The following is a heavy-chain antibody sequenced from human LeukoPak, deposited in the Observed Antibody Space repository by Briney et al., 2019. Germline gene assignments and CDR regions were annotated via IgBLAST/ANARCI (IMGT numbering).Heavy chain of an antibody. CDR1: GFTFDDYA. D-gene: IGHD5-24*01. J-gene: IGHJ4*02. Sequence: GGSLRLSCAASGFTFDDYAMHWVRQAPGKGLEWVSAISGSGGSTYYADSVKGRFTISRDNSKNTLYLQMNSLRAEDTAVYYCAKVEMATIGLYDYWGQGTLVTVSS. V-gene: IGHV3-23*01. CDR2: ISGSGGST. CDR3: AKVEMATIGLYDY.